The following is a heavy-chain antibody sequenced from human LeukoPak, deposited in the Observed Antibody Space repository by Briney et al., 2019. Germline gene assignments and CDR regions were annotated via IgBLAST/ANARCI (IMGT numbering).Heavy chain of an antibody. CDR2: IIPIFGTA. D-gene: IGHD5-18*01. CDR1: GGTFSSYA. Sequence: SVKVSCKASGGTFSSYAISWVRQAPGQGLEWMGGIIPIFGTANYAQKFQGRVTITADESTSTAYMELSSLRSEDTAVYYCASEALSPVTFDYWGQGTLVTVSS. V-gene: IGHV1-69*13. CDR3: ASEALSPVTFDY. J-gene: IGHJ4*02.